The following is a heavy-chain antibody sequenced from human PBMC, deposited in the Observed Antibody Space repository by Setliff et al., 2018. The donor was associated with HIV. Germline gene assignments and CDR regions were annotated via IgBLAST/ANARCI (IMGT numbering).Heavy chain of an antibody. CDR2: LYTGGRT. J-gene: IGHJ4*02. D-gene: IGHD5-18*01. Sequence: GGSLRLSCAASGFIVSENYMSWLRQAPGKGLEWVSVLYTGGRTHYGDSVKGRFTISRDNSKNTLFLQMNSLRAEDTAVYYCAKGSLPSGYSYGFFDYWGQGTLVTVSS. CDR3: AKGSLPSGYSYGFFDY. V-gene: IGHV3-66*01. CDR1: GFIVSENY.